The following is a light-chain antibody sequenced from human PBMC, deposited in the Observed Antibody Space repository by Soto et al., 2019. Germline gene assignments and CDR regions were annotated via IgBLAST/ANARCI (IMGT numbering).Light chain of an antibody. CDR3: AGWDDSLNGVV. J-gene: IGLJ2*01. Sequence: QSALTQPPSASETPGQRVTISCSGSSSNIGTNTVNWYQQLPGTAPQLLIYRDNQRASGVPDRFSGSKSGTSASLAISGLQSEDEADYYCAGWDDSLNGVVFGGGTKVTVL. CDR1: SSNIGTNT. CDR2: RDN. V-gene: IGLV1-44*01.